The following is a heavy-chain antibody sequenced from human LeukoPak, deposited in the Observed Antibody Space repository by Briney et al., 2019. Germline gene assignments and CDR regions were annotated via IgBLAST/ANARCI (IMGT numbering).Heavy chain of an antibody. CDR2: ISGSGGST. CDR3: AKDRRRTSQYYYDSSAYLPDAFDI. V-gene: IGHV3-23*01. CDR1: GFTFSSYA. Sequence: GGSLRLSCAASGFTFSSYAMSWVRQAPGKGLEWVSDISGSGGSTYYADSVKGRFTISRDNSKNTLYLQMNSLRDEDTAVYYCAKDRRRTSQYYYDSSAYLPDAFDIWGQGTMVTVSS. D-gene: IGHD3-22*01. J-gene: IGHJ3*02.